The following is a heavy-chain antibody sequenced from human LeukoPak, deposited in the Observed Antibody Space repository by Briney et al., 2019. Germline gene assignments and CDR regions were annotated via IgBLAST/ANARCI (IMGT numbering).Heavy chain of an antibody. D-gene: IGHD6-19*01. J-gene: IGHJ4*02. V-gene: IGHV3-7*01. CDR3: ARETPDSSGWD. Sequence: GGSLRLSCIASGFTFTRDWMTWVRQAPGKGLEWVANIKQDGSEKNYVDSVKGRFIISRDNAKNSLYLQMNSLRAEDTAVYYCARETPDSSGWDWGQGTLVTVSS. CDR2: IKQDGSEK. CDR1: GFTFTRDW.